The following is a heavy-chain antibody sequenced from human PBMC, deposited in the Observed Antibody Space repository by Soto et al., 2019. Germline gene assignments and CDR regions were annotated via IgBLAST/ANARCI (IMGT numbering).Heavy chain of an antibody. Sequence: QVQLVQSGVEVKNPGASVKVSCKASGYTFTTNGISWVRQAPGQGLEWMGWINPHDGNTVYAQKFQGRLSVTTDTSTSTAYVELRSLRSDDTALYFCARGYCSGGICPIDYWGQGTLVTVSS. CDR1: GYTFTTNG. J-gene: IGHJ4*02. V-gene: IGHV1-18*01. D-gene: IGHD2-15*01. CDR2: INPHDGNT. CDR3: ARGYCSGGICPIDY.